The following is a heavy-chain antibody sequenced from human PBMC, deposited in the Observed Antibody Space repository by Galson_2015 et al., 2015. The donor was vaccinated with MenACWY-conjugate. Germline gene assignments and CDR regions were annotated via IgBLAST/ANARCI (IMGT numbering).Heavy chain of an antibody. Sequence: SVKVSCKVSGYTLLELSIHWVRRAPGGGLEWMGGCDFEEDKIVFADKFQGRVSMNEDKSTNTAYMELSRLTSDDTAVYYCTTGLGSGLEVLVKNVDQRLYFDHWGQGTPVIVSS. D-gene: IGHD2-8*02. CDR2: CDFEEDKI. J-gene: IGHJ4*02. V-gene: IGHV1-24*01. CDR1: GYTLLELS. CDR3: TTGLGSGLEVLVKNVDQRLYFDH.